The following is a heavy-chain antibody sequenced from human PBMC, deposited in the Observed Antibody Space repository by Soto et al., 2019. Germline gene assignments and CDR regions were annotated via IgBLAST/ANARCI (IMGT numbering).Heavy chain of an antibody. V-gene: IGHV3-30-3*01. CDR2: IAHDGNYK. Sequence: QVQLVESGGGVVQPGESLRLSCAASGFTFSSYAMPWVRQAPGKGLEWVAVIAHDGNYKYYADSVKGRFTISRDNSKNTLYLQMSSLRVEDTAVYYCARDVYSNGADAFDIWGQGTMVTVSS. D-gene: IGHD6-19*01. CDR1: GFTFSSYA. J-gene: IGHJ3*02. CDR3: ARDVYSNGADAFDI.